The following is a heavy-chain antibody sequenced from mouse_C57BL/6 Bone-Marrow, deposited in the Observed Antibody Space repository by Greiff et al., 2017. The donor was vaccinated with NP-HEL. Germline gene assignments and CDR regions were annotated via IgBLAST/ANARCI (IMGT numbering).Heavy chain of an antibody. D-gene: IGHD1-1*01. CDR3: ARSDYYGSYYYAMDY. CDR2: IDPANGNT. V-gene: IGHV14-3*01. CDR1: GFNIKNTY. J-gene: IGHJ4*01. Sequence: VQLKESVAELVRPGASVKLSCTASGFNIKNTYMHWVKQRPEQGLEWIGRIDPANGNTKYAPKFQGKATITADTSSNTAYLQLSSLTSEDTAIYYCARSDYYGSYYYAMDYWGQGTSVTVSS.